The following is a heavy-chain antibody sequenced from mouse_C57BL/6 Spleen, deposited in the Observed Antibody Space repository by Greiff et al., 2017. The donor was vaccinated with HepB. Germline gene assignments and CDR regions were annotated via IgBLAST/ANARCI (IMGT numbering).Heavy chain of an antibody. D-gene: IGHD1-1*01. CDR2: IHPNSGST. J-gene: IGHJ2*01. V-gene: IGHV1-64*01. CDR1: GYTFTSYW. Sequence: QVQLQQPGAELVKPGASVKLSCKASGYTFTSYWMHWVKQRPGQGLEWIGMIHPNSGSTNYNEKCKSKATLTVDKSSSTAYMQLSSLTSEDSAVYYCADYYGSSFDYWGQGTTLTVSS. CDR3: ADYYGSSFDY.